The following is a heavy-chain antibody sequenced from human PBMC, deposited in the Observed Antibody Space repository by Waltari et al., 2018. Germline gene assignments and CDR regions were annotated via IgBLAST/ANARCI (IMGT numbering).Heavy chain of an antibody. V-gene: IGHV3-48*01. CDR1: GFTFSTYG. Sequence: DVQLVEPGGGLVQPGGSLRLSCAASGFTFSTYGMNWVRQAPGKGLEWVAYISSTTITTYYADSVKGRFTISRDNAKTSLYLQMNSLRADDTAVYFCARMGMIIAWEFDYWGQGTLLTVSS. CDR3: ARMGMIIAWEFDY. D-gene: IGHD3-22*01. CDR2: ISSTTITT. J-gene: IGHJ4*02.